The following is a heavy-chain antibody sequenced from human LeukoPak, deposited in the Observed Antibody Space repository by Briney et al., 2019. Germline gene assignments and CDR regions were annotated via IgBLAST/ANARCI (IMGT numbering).Heavy chain of an antibody. D-gene: IGHD6-13*01. CDR1: GYTFTSYA. J-gene: IGHJ4*02. Sequence: GASVKVSCKASGYTFTSYAMHWVRQAPGQRLEWMGWINAGNGNTKYSQKFQGRVTITRDTSASTAYMELSSLRSEDTAVYYCARAQTRIAATDYWGQGTLVTVSS. CDR2: INAGNGNT. CDR3: ARAQTRIAATDY. V-gene: IGHV1-3*01.